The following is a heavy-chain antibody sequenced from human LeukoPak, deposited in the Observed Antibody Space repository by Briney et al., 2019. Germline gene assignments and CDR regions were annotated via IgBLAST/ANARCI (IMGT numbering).Heavy chain of an antibody. CDR3: ARGSYDILTGYYYYFDY. CDR2: IYYSGST. J-gene: IGHJ4*02. V-gene: IGHV4-59*01. CDR1: GGSISSYY. Sequence: SETLSLTRTVSGGSISSYYWSWIRQRPGKGLEWIAYIYYSGSTNYNPSLKSRVTISVDTSKNQFSLKLSSVSAADTAVYYCARGSYDILTGYYYYFDYWGQGTLVTVSS. D-gene: IGHD3-9*01.